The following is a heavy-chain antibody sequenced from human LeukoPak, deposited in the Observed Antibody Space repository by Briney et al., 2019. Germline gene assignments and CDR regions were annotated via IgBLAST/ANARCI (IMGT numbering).Heavy chain of an antibody. J-gene: IGHJ4*02. V-gene: IGHV1-18*01. CDR3: ATQLAGAATFDY. CDR1: GYTFTSYG. D-gene: IGHD1-1*01. Sequence: ASVKVSCKASGYTFTSYGISWVRQAPGQGLEWMGWISAYNGNTNYAQKLHGRVTMTTDTSTSTAYMQLRSLRSEDTAVYYCATQLAGAATFDYWGQGTLVTVSS. CDR2: ISAYNGNT.